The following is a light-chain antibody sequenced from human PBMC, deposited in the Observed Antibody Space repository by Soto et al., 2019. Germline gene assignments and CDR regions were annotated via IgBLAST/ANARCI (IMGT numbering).Light chain of an antibody. Sequence: EIQMTQSPATLSVSPGERATLSCRASQSVSSNLAWYQQKPGQAPRVLIYGASTRATGIPARFSGSGSGTEFTLTISSLQSEDFAVYYCQHYNNWPRTFGQGTKVEIK. V-gene: IGKV3-15*01. CDR1: QSVSSN. CDR2: GAS. CDR3: QHYNNWPRT. J-gene: IGKJ1*01.